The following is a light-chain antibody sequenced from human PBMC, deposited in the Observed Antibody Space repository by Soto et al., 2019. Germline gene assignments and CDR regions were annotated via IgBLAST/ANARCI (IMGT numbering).Light chain of an antibody. CDR1: SSNIGSHF. CDR3: AVWDQSLTGWV. Sequence: QSVLTQPPSASDTPGQSLTISCSGSSSNIGSHFVYWYQHLPGTAPKLLIFRDGQRPSGVPARFFGSKSGTSASLAITGLRSEDEADYSCAVWDQSLTGWVFGGGTKVTVL. V-gene: IGLV1-47*01. J-gene: IGLJ3*02. CDR2: RDG.